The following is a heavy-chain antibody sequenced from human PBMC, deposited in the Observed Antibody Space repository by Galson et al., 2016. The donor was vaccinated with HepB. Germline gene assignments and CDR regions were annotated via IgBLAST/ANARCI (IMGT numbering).Heavy chain of an antibody. V-gene: IGHV3-20*04. CDR2: LNWNGGST. CDR3: ARGNYVWGNYRYTLDY. CDR1: GFTFDDYG. Sequence: SLRLSCAASGFTFDDYGMNWVRQAPGKGLEWVSGLNWNGGSTAYADSVKGRFTISRDNATNSLYLQMNSLGAEDTALYYCARGNYVWGNYRYTLDYWGQGTLVTVSS. D-gene: IGHD3-16*02. J-gene: IGHJ4*02.